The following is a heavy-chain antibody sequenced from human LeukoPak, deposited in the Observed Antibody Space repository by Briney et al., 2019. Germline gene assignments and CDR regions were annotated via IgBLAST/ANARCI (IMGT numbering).Heavy chain of an antibody. CDR1: GFTVSSNY. J-gene: IGHJ4*02. D-gene: IGHD1-26*01. CDR3: AREAQYSGSSVFDY. CDR2: IYSGGST. Sequence: GGSLRLSCAASGFTVSSNYMSWVRQAPGKGLEWVSVIYSGGSTYYADSVKGRFTISRDNSKNTLYLQMNSLRAEDTAVYYCAREAQYSGSSVFDYWGQGTLVTVSS. V-gene: IGHV3-53*01.